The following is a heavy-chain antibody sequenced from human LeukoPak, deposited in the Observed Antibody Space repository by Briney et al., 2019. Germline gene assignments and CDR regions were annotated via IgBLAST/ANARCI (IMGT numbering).Heavy chain of an antibody. D-gene: IGHD2-15*01. CDR3: AREKGYCSGGSCYGSWFDP. CDR2: IYYSGSN. J-gene: IGHJ5*02. V-gene: IGHV4-31*03. Sequence: PSEALSLTCTVSGGSISSGGYYWSWLRQHPGKGLEWIGNIYYSGSNYYNPSLKRRITISVNTSKSQFSLKLSSVTAADTAVYYCAREKGYCSGGSCYGSWFDPWGQGTLVTVSS. CDR1: GGSISSGGYY.